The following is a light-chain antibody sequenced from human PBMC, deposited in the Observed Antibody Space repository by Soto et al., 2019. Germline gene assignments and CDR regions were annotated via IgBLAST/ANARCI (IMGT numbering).Light chain of an antibody. CDR2: SAS. V-gene: IGKV3-20*01. CDR1: QSVSSGY. CDR3: QRYGG. Sequence: EIVLTQSPGTLSLSPGERATLSCRASQSVSSGYLAWYQQKPGQAPSLLIYSASSRATGIPDRFSGSGSGTDFTLTISRLEPEDFAVYYCQRYGGFGQGTKVDIK. J-gene: IGKJ1*01.